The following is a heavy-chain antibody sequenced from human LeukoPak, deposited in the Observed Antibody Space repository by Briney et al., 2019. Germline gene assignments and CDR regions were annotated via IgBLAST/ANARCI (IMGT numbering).Heavy chain of an antibody. CDR1: GFTFNTHG. CDR3: AKDTAIQFLEPAY. V-gene: IGHV3-33*06. J-gene: IGHJ4*02. Sequence: PGGSLRLSCAASGFTFNTHGMHWVRQAPGKGLEWVAAIWFDGSVKHYSDAVKGRFTISRDNSLNTLYLQMNSVRVEDTAMYYCAKDTAIQFLEPAYWGQGTLVTVYS. CDR2: IWFDGSVK. D-gene: IGHD3-3*01.